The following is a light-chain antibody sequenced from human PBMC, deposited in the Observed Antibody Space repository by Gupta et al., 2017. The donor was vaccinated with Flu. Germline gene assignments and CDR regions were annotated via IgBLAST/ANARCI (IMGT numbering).Light chain of an antibody. CDR1: QDISIH. V-gene: IGKV1-33*01. CDR2: DAS. CDR3: QQSDKYPLT. Sequence: DIQMTQSPSSLSASVGDRVTITCQASQDISIHLNWYQQKPGRAPNLLIYDASNLETGVPSRFSGSGSGTDFTFTISNLQPEDFATYYCQQSDKYPLTFGGGTKVEMK. J-gene: IGKJ4*01.